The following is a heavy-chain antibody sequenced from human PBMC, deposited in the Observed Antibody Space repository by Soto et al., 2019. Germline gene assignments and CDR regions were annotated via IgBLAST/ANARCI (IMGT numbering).Heavy chain of an antibody. CDR3: ANSRIVGRDVDTWFDP. CDR2: ISYRGST. J-gene: IGHJ5*02. Sequence: SETLSLTCTVSAGSITTSYRNWIRQPLGKALEWIGYISYRGSTNYNPSLKSRLTISIDSSKSKISLKLTSMSTADTAVYYCANSRIVGRDVDTWFDPWGQGTLVTVSS. D-gene: IGHD6-6*01. V-gene: IGHV4-59*01. CDR1: AGSITTSY.